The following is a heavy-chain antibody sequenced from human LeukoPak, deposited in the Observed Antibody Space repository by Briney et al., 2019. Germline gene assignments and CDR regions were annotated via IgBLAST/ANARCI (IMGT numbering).Heavy chain of an antibody. V-gene: IGHV3-13*01. CDR2: IDTSGDT. J-gene: IGHJ3*02. Sequence: GGSLRLSCAASGFTFSNNDMHWVRQGPGRGLEWVSAIDTSGDTYYPGSVKGRFTISRENAKNILYLQMNSLRVGDTAVYYCARGSTTVAFEIWGQGTMVSVSS. CDR3: ARGSTTVAFEI. CDR1: GFTFSNND. D-gene: IGHD1-26*01.